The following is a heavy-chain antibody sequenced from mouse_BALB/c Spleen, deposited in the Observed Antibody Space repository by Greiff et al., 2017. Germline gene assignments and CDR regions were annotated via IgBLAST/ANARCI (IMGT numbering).Heavy chain of an antibody. D-gene: IGHD1-1*01. CDR1: GYAFSSSW. V-gene: IGHV1-82*01. CDR3: ARSGLLLRDAVDD. J-gene: IGHJ4*01. CDR2: IYPGDGDT. Sequence: QVQLQQPGPELVKPGASAKISCKASGYAFSSSWMNWVKQRPGQGLEWIGRIYPGDGDTNYNGKFKGKATLTADKSSSTAYMLLSSLTSVVSAVFFCARSGLLLRDAVDDWGQGASVTVSS.